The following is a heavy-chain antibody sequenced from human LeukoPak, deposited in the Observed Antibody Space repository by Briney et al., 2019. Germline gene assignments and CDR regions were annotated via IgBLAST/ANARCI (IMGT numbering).Heavy chain of an antibody. CDR3: ARDPEGHGYYFDY. CDR1: GGSTSNYF. Sequence: SETLSLTCTVSGGSTSNYFCTWLRQSAGKGLEWIGRIHTSGSTNYNPSLKGRVSMSVDTSKNQFSLKLSSVTAADTAVYYCARDPEGHGYYFDYWGQEALVTVSS. D-gene: IGHD3-3*01. V-gene: IGHV4-4*07. J-gene: IGHJ4*02. CDR2: IHTSGST.